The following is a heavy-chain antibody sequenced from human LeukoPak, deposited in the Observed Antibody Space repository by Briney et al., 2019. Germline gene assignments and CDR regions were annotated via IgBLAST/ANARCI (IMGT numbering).Heavy chain of an antibody. CDR3: ARALTRDALDL. Sequence: PGGSLRLSCAASGYTFSSYWMHWVRQAPGKGLVWVSRIDTDGSITSYADSVKGRFTISRDNAKNTLYLQMNSLRAEDTAVYYCARALTRDALDLWGQGTMVTVSS. V-gene: IGHV3-74*01. CDR1: GYTFSSYW. J-gene: IGHJ3*01. CDR2: IDTDGSIT.